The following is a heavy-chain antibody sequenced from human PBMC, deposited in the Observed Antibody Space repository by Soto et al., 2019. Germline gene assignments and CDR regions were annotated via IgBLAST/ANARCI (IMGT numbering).Heavy chain of an antibody. CDR3: AKATATSGGAFEI. D-gene: IGHD1-1*01. CDR1: GFICSSYD. Sequence: SGGSLRLSCAVSGFICSSYDMSWVRQAPGKGLEWVSTILVGGSTHYEDSVKGRLTISRDTSKNTVYLQMNSLTAGDTAFYYCAKATATSGGAFEIYGQGTMVTVS. V-gene: IGHV3-23*01. J-gene: IGHJ3*02. CDR2: ILVGGST.